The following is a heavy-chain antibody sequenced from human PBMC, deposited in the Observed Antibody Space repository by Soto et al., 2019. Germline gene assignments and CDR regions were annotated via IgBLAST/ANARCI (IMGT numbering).Heavy chain of an antibody. CDR3: ARTYYDFWSGLYYFDY. J-gene: IGHJ4*02. D-gene: IGHD3-3*01. Sequence: ASETLSLTCAVYGGSFSGYYWSWIRQPPGKGLEWIGEINHSGSTNYNPSLKSRVTISVDTSKNQFSLKLSSVTAADTAVYYCARTYYDFWSGLYYFDYWGQGTLVTVSS. CDR1: GGSFSGYY. V-gene: IGHV4-34*01. CDR2: INHSGST.